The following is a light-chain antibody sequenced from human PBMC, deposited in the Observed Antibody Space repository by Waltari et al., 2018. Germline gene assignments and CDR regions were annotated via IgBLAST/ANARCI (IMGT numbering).Light chain of an antibody. CDR1: QSVSSSD. J-gene: IGKJ2*01. Sequence: EIVLTQSPGTLSLSPGERATLSCRASQSVSSSDLAWYQQKPGQAPRLLIYVPSSRATGIPDRFSGSGSGTDFTITISRLEPEDFAVYYCQQYGSSLYTFGQGTKLEIK. V-gene: IGKV3-20*01. CDR2: VPS. CDR3: QQYGSSLYT.